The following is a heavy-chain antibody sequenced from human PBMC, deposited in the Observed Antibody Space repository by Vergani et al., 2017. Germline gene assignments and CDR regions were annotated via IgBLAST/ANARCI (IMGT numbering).Heavy chain of an antibody. V-gene: IGHV3-30-3*01. Sequence: QVQLVESGGGVVQPGRSLRLSCAASGFTFSSYAMHWVRQAPGNGLEWVAVISYDGSNKYYADSVKGRFTISRDNSKNTLYLQMNSLRAEDTAVYYCARRVRASGPLYYYYYMDVWGKGTTVTVSS. CDR3: ARRVRASGPLYYYYYMDV. J-gene: IGHJ6*03. D-gene: IGHD3-10*01. CDR2: ISYDGSNK. CDR1: GFTFSSYA.